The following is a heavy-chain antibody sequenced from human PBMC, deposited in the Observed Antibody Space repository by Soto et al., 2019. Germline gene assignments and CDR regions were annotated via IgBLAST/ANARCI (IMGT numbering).Heavy chain of an antibody. CDR2: ISSSSSYI. V-gene: IGHV3-21*01. Sequence: SGGSLRFSCAASGFTFSSYSMNWVRQAPGKGLEWVSSISSSSSYIYYADSVKGRFTISRDNAKNSLYLQMNSLRAEDTAVYYCARGVAIVVVVAATSGPYYYYGMDVWGQGTTGTVSS. CDR3: ARGVAIVVVVAATSGPYYYYGMDV. D-gene: IGHD2-15*01. J-gene: IGHJ6*02. CDR1: GFTFSSYS.